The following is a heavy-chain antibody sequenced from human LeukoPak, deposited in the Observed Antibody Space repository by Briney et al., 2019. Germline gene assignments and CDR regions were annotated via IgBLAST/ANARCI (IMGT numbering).Heavy chain of an antibody. CDR3: ARPETLVHYDILTGYSPFDY. D-gene: IGHD3-9*01. Sequence: GASVKVSCKASGGTFSSYAISWVRQAPGQGLEWMGGIIPIFGTANYAQKFQGRVTITADESTSTAYMELSSLRSEDTAVYYCARPETLVHYDILTGYSPFDYWGQGTLVTVSS. CDR2: IIPIFGTA. CDR1: GGTFSSYA. V-gene: IGHV1-69*13. J-gene: IGHJ4*02.